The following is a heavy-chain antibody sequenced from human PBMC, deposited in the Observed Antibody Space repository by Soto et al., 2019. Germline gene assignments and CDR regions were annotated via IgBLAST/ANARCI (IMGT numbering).Heavy chain of an antibody. D-gene: IGHD6-19*01. Sequence: QVQLVQSGAEVKKPGASVKVSCKTSGYTFTSYDIHWVRQATGQGPEWMGWMNPNSGNTVYAQKFQDRITMTRTTSMSTAYMELSSPRPEATDVYYCARTRFGAVAGTWGQGTLVTVSS. V-gene: IGHV1-8*01. CDR1: GYTFTSYD. J-gene: IGHJ5*02. CDR2: MNPNSGNT. CDR3: ARTRFGAVAGT.